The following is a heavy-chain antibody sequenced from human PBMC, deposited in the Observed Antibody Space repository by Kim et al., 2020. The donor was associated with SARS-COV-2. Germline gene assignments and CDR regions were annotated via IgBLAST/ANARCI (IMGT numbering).Heavy chain of an antibody. CDR3: ARHGFVSWFDWFDP. CDR2: ISSNGVTI. D-gene: IGHD3-10*01. Sequence: GGSLRLSCAASGYTFSDYYMSWIRQAPGKGLEWISYISSNGVTINYADSVKGRFTLSRDNADNSLYLQMNSLRGADTAVYYCARHGFVSWFDWFDPWRQG. J-gene: IGHJ5*02. V-gene: IGHV3-11*01. CDR1: GYTFSDYY.